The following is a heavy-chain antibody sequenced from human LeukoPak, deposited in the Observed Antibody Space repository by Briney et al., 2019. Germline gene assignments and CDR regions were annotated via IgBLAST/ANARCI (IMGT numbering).Heavy chain of an antibody. CDR1: GGSISSYY. D-gene: IGHD2-2*01. Sequence: SETLSLTCTVSGGSISSYYWSWIRQPPGKGLEWIGYIYYSGSTNYNPSLKSRVTISVDTSKNQFSLKLSSVTAADTAVYYCARGRILYCSSTSCYPNDAFDIWGQGTMVTVSS. CDR3: ARGRILYCSSTSCYPNDAFDI. V-gene: IGHV4-59*08. J-gene: IGHJ3*02. CDR2: IYYSGST.